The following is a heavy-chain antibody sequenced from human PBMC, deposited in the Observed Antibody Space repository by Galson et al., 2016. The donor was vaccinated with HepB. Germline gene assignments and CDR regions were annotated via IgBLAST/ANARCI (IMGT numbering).Heavy chain of an antibody. V-gene: IGHV6-1*01. J-gene: IGHJ5*02. CDR3: ARATANWDGGGDNWFDP. D-gene: IGHD7-27*01. CDR1: GDSVSTDSAT. CDR2: TYYRAKWYK. Sequence: CAISGDSVSTDSATWNWIRQSPSRGLEWLGRTYYRAKWYKTYAVSVKSRITINPDTSTNQIFLQLNSVTPEDSATYYCARATANWDGGGDNWFDPWGQGTLVTVSS.